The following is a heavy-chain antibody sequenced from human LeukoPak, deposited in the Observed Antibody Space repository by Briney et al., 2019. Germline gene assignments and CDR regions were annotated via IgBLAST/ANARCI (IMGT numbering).Heavy chain of an antibody. J-gene: IGHJ5*02. CDR3: ARHRRVLEWLPSNWFDP. V-gene: IGHV4-59*08. CDR1: GGSISSYY. CDR2: IYYSGST. Sequence: SETLSLTCTVSGGSISSYYWSWIRQPPGKGLEWIGYIYYSGSTNYNPSLKSRVTISVDTSKNQFSLKLSSVTAADTAVYYCARHRRVLEWLPSNWFDPWGQGTWSPSPQ. D-gene: IGHD3-3*01.